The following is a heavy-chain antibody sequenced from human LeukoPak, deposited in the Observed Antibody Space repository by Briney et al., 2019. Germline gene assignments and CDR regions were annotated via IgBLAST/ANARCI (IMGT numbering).Heavy chain of an antibody. V-gene: IGHV3-43*01. CDR2: ISWDGGST. D-gene: IGHD6-6*01. CDR3: AKDIGPEYSRQQVFDY. Sequence: QPGRSLRLSCGASGFTFDDHTMHWVRQAPEKDLEWVSLISWDGGSTYYADSVKGRFTISRDNSKNSLYLQMNSLRTEDTALYYCAKDIGPEYSRQQVFDYWGQGTLVTVSS. J-gene: IGHJ4*02. CDR1: GFTFDDHT.